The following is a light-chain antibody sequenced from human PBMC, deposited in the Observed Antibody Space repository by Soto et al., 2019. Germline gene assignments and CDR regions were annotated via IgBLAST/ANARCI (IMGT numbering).Light chain of an antibody. J-gene: IGKJ1*01. CDR3: DQCITFWP. CDR1: QSVSSSY. CDR2: GAS. V-gene: IGKV3-20*01. Sequence: EKVLNNSPGTLSLTQRERATLSCRASQSVSSSYLAWYQQKPGQAPRLLIYGASSRATGIPDRFSGSGSGTEFTLTISSLQPDDFATYYCDQCITFWPFGHGTKVDIK.